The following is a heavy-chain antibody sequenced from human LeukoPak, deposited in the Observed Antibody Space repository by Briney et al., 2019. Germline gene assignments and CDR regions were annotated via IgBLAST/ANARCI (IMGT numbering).Heavy chain of an antibody. V-gene: IGHV3-48*04. CDR3: ARRVPSQVITDYFDY. CDR2: IDSSSRTT. CDR1: GFTFSTYS. Sequence: HPGGSLRLSCAASGFTFSTYSMNWVRQAPGKGLEWVSFIDSSSRTTFYADSVKGRFTISRDNAKNSLFLQMNSLRAEDTAVYYCARRVPSQVITDYFDYWGQGTLVTVSS. D-gene: IGHD1-1*01. J-gene: IGHJ4*02.